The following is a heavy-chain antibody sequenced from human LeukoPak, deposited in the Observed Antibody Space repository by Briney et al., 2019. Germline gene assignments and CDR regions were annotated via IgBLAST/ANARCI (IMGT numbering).Heavy chain of an antibody. CDR1: GYTFTSYD. CDR3: ARLGVYDGNSYGSY. Sequence: ASVKVSCKASGYTFTSYDINWVRQATGQGLEWMGWMNPNSGNTGYAQKFQGRVTMTRNTSISTAYMEPSSLRSEDTAVYYCARLGVYDGNSYGSYWGQGTLVTVSS. V-gene: IGHV1-8*01. CDR2: MNPNSGNT. D-gene: IGHD5-18*01. J-gene: IGHJ4*02.